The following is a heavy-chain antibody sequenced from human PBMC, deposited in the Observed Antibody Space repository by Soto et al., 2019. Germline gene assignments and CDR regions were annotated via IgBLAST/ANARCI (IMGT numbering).Heavy chain of an antibody. Sequence: SETLSLTCAVYGGSFSGYCWSWIRQPPGKGLEWIGEINHSGSTNYNPSLKSRVTISVDTSKNQFSLKLSSVTAADTAVYYCARGRAYYYGSGPMDVWGKGTTVTVSS. CDR1: GGSFSGYC. CDR2: INHSGST. CDR3: ARGRAYYYGSGPMDV. D-gene: IGHD3-10*01. V-gene: IGHV4-34*01. J-gene: IGHJ6*03.